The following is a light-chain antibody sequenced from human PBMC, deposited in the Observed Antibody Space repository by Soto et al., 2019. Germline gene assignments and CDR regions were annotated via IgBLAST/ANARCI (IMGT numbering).Light chain of an antibody. Sequence: IQLTQSPSSLSGSVGGRCTFPCRASEDISSYLVWYQQKQGAXPKXXIYAASALHSGVPSRFSGSGSGTDLTLTISSLHPEDCAVYFGQQFKNYPITFGQGTRLEIK. CDR3: QQFKNYPIT. J-gene: IGKJ5*01. V-gene: IGKV1-9*01. CDR2: AAS. CDR1: EDISSY.